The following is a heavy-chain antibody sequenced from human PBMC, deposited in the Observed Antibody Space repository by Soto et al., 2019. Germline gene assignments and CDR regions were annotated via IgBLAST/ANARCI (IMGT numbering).Heavy chain of an antibody. CDR1: GYTFSSSD. D-gene: IGHD1-26*01. J-gene: IGHJ4*02. CDR3: ALGGPISGSYWWGDY. V-gene: IGHV1-18*01. Sequence: QVQLVQSGAEVKKPGASAKVSCKASGYTFSSSDISWVRQAPGQGLEWMGWISAYTGNTNYAQRLQGRLTMTTDTSTNTAYMELRSLRSDAPAVYYCALGGPISGSYWWGDYWGQGTLVTVSS. CDR2: ISAYTGNT.